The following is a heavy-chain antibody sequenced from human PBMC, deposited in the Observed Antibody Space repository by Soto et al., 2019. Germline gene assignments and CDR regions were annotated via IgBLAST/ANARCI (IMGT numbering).Heavy chain of an antibody. CDR1: GFTFSSYA. Sequence: QVQLVESGGGVVQPGRSLSLSCAASGFTFSSYAMHWVRQAPGKGLEWVAVISYDGSNKYYADSVKGRFTISRDNSKNTLYLQMNSLRAEDTAVYYCARGQQLLLDYWGQGTLVTVSS. CDR3: ARGQQLLLDY. V-gene: IGHV3-30-3*01. D-gene: IGHD2-15*01. CDR2: ISYDGSNK. J-gene: IGHJ4*02.